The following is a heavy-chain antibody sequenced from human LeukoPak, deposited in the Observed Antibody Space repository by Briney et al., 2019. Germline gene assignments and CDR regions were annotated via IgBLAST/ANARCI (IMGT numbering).Heavy chain of an antibody. CDR1: GGSISSYY. CDR3: ARSELLWFGGVNSGFDY. D-gene: IGHD3-10*01. J-gene: IGHJ4*02. CDR2: VYYSGST. V-gene: IGHV4-59*01. Sequence: SETLSLTCTVSGGSISSYYWSWIRQPPGKGPEWIGYVYYSGSTNYNPSLKSRVTISVDTSKSQFSLKLSSVTAADTAVYYCARSELLWFGGVNSGFDYWGQGTLVTVSS.